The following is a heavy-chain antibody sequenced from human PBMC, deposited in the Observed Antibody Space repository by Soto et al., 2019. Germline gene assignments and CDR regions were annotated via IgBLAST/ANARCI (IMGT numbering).Heavy chain of an antibody. D-gene: IGHD3-16*01. CDR1: GFTFNDHY. CDR3: TVWIEGACY. J-gene: IGHJ4*02. CDR2: SKNRGQGFTI. Sequence: HLVASGGGLVQPGGSLRLSCAASGFTFNDHYMDWVRQAPGKELEWVARSKNRGQGFTIEYAASLKGRFTISRDDSATSLYLQMNSLETDDTAVYYCTVWIEGACYWGRGILVTVSS. V-gene: IGHV3-72*01.